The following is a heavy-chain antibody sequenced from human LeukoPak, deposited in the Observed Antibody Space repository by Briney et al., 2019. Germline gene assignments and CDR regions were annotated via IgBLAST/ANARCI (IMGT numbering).Heavy chain of an antibody. V-gene: IGHV3-13*01. CDR1: GFTFSRYD. D-gene: IGHD3-10*01. J-gene: IGHJ4*02. CDR3: VRVVRGPKDYYFDC. CDR2: IGTAGDT. Sequence: GGSLRLSCAASGFTFSRYDMHWVRQATGKGLEWVSAIGTAGDTYYPGSVKGRFTISRENAKNSLYLQMNSLRAGDTAVYYCVRVVRGPKDYYFDCWGQGTLVTVSS.